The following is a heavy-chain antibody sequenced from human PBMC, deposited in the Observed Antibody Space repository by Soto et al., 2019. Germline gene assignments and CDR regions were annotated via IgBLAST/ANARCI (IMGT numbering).Heavy chain of an antibody. CDR2: ISAYNGNT. CDR1: GYTFTSYG. V-gene: IGHV1-18*04. J-gene: IGHJ5*02. CDR3: ARGYCSSTSCYSAWFDP. Sequence: QVQLVQSGAEVKKPGASVKVSCKASGYTFTSYGISWVQQAPGQGLEWMGWISAYNGNTNYAQKLQGRVTMTTDASTSTAYMELRSLRSDDTAVYYCARGYCSSTSCYSAWFDPWGQGTLVTVSS. D-gene: IGHD2-2*01.